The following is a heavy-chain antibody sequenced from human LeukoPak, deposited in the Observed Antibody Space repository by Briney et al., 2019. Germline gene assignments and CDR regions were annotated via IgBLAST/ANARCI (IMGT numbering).Heavy chain of an antibody. D-gene: IGHD6-19*01. CDR2: TYYNSKWYN. V-gene: IGHV6-1*01. CDR1: GDSVSSNSAA. J-gene: IGHJ4*02. CDR3: AKDSGWRFDH. Sequence: SQTLSLTCAISGDSVSSNSAAWNRIRQSPSRGLEWLGRTYYNSKWYNDYAVSLKSRITINPDTSKNQFSLQLNSVTPEDTAVYYCAKDSGWRFDHWGQGTLVTVTS.